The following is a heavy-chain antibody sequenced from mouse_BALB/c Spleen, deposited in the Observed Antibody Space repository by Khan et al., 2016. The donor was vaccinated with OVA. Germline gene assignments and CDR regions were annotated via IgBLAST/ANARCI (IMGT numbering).Heavy chain of an antibody. CDR2: ITYSGST. D-gene: IGHD4-1*01. Sequence: EVQLQESGPGLVKPSQSLSLTCTVTGYSITSDYAWNWIRQFPGNKLEWMGYITYSGSTSYNPSLKSRISITRDTFKNQFFLQLNFVTTEDTATYYCAMGRTYWGQGTLVTVSA. CDR3: AMGRTY. CDR1: GYSITSDYA. V-gene: IGHV3-2*02. J-gene: IGHJ3*01.